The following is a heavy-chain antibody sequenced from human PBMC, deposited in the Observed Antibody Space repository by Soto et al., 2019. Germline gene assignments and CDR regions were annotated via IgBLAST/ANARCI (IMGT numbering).Heavy chain of an antibody. CDR1: GGSIGSSNW. J-gene: IGHJ4*02. CDR2: IYDSGST. V-gene: IGHV4-4*02. CDR3: ARQATTSWSY. D-gene: IGHD2-2*01. Sequence: SETLSLTCAVSGGSIGSSNWWSWVRQPPGKGLEWIGEIYDSGSTNYNPSLKSRLTISLDKSKNQFSLKLTSVSVADTAMYYCARQATTSWSYWGQGTLVTVSS.